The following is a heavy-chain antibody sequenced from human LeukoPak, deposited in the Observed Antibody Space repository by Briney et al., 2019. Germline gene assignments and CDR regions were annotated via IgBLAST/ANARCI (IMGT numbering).Heavy chain of an antibody. V-gene: IGHV1-46*01. CDR3: ASPRSSPKRIYWYFDL. D-gene: IGHD6-13*01. Sequence: ASVKVSCKASGYTFTSYYMHWVRQAPGQGLEWMGIINPSGGSTSYAQKFQGRVTITADESTSTAYMELSSLRSEDTAVYYCASPRSSPKRIYWYFDLWGRGTLVTVSS. CDR1: GYTFTSYY. J-gene: IGHJ2*01. CDR2: INPSGGST.